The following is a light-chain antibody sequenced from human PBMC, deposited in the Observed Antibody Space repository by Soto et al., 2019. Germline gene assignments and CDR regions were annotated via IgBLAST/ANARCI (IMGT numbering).Light chain of an antibody. CDR1: QSISHNY. CDR3: QLYSGSPWT. CDR2: GVS. Sequence: IVLTQSPGTLSLSPGERATLSCRASQSISHNYLAWYQQEPGQAPSLLIHGVSIRATGIPDRFSGSGSGTDFTLSISRLEPEDFAVYYCQLYSGSPWTFGQGTKVEIK. V-gene: IGKV3-20*01. J-gene: IGKJ1*01.